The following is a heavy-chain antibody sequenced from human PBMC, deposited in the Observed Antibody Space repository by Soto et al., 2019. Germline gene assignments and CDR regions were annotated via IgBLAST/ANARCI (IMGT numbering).Heavy chain of an antibody. CDR3: AKALYGSSSSPIDF. CDR2: ITWNSVYT. V-gene: IGHV3-9*01. Sequence: EVQLVASGGGLVQPGRSLRLSCAASGFTFDDYAMHWVRQAPGKGLEWVSYITWNSVYTGYADSVKGRFTISRDNANNSLYLQMNSLKPEDTAFYYCAKALYGSSSSPIDFWGQGTLVTVSS. D-gene: IGHD6-13*01. CDR1: GFTFDDYA. J-gene: IGHJ4*02.